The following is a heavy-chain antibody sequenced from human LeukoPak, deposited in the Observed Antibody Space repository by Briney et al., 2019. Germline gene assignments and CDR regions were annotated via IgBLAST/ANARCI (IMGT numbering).Heavy chain of an antibody. CDR3: ARGIVRGVSAPDI. CDR2: IDTSGNT. D-gene: IGHD3-10*01. CDR1: GGSISIYR. Sequence: SETLSLTCTLSGGSISIYRWSWIRQPAGKGLEWMGRIDTSGNTNYNPSLNGRVTMSVDTSKTQFYLNLRSVTAADTAIYYCARGIVRGVSAPDIWGQGQWSPSL. J-gene: IGHJ3*02. V-gene: IGHV4-4*07.